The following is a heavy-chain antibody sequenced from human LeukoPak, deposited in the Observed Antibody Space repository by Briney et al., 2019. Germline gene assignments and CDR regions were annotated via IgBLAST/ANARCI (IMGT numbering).Heavy chain of an antibody. CDR3: ASSVVRVDSSGWPFDY. CDR2: IYYSGST. J-gene: IGHJ4*02. Sequence: PSETLSLTCTVSGGSISSYYWSWIRQPPGEGLEWIGYIYYSGSTNYNPSLKSRVTISVDTSKNQFSLKLSSVTAADTAVYYCASSVVRVDSSGWPFDYWGQGTLVTVSS. V-gene: IGHV4-59*01. CDR1: GGSISSYY. D-gene: IGHD6-19*01.